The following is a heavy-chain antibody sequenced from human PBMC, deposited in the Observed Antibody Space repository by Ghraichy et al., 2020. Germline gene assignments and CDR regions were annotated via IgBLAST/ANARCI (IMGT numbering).Heavy chain of an antibody. CDR2: ISFDGKNT. J-gene: IGHJ3*01. Sequence: GESLNISCAASGFSFKDYGMHWVRQAPGKGLEWVAVISFDGKNTYYANSVKGRFTISRDNSKNTVYFQMHSLTSEDTAVYYCAKPSPGFTNRAGDAFDVWGQGTMVTVSS. D-gene: IGHD1-14*01. CDR1: GFSFKDYG. CDR3: AKPSPGFTNRAGDAFDV. V-gene: IGHV3-30*18.